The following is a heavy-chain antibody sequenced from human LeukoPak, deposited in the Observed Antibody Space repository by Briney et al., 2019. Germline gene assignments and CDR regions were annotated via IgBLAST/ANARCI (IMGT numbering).Heavy chain of an antibody. D-gene: IGHD1-7*01. J-gene: IGHJ4*02. CDR1: GFTFSSYG. CDR2: IRYDGSNK. V-gene: IGHV3-30*02. Sequence: GGSLRLSCAASGFTFSSYGMHWVRQAPGKGLEWVAFIRYDGSNKYYADSVKGRFTISRDNSKNTLYLQMNSLRAEDTAVYYCAPLGTGHNWNYEFDYWGQGTLVTVSS. CDR3: APLGTGHNWNYEFDY.